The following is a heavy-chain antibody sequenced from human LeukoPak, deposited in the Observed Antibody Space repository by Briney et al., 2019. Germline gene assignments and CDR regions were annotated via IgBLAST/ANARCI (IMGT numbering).Heavy chain of an antibody. CDR3: AREGRAYDFWSGYYIFYFDY. CDR2: INWNGGST. CDR1: GFTFDDYG. Sequence: GSLRLSWAASGFTFDDYGMSWVRQAPGRGLEWVSGINWNGGSTGYADSVKGRFTISRDNAKNSLYLQMNSLRAEDTALYYCAREGRAYDFWSGYYIFYFDYWGQGTLVTVSS. J-gene: IGHJ4*02. D-gene: IGHD3-3*01. V-gene: IGHV3-20*04.